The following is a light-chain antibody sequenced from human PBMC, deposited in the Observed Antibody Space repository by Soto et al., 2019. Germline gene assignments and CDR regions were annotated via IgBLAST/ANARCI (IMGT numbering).Light chain of an antibody. CDR2: GAS. V-gene: IGKV3-15*01. J-gene: IGKJ4*01. CDR1: QSVITN. CDR3: QKYNDWPLT. Sequence: EIVMTQAPDTLSMSPGERATLSCRASQSVITNVAWYQQKPGQAPRLLIYGASTRATGIPARFSGSGSGTEFTLTISSLQSEDFAGYYCQKYNDWPLTFGGGTKVDIK.